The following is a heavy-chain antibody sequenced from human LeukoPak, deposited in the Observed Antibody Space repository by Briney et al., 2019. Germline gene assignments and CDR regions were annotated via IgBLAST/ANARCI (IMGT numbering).Heavy chain of an antibody. D-gene: IGHD6-19*01. CDR3: ANGVSSGWYRPGY. CDR1: GFTFSSYA. V-gene: IGHV3-23*01. J-gene: IGHJ4*02. CDR2: ISGSGGST. Sequence: PGGSLRLSCAASGFTFSSYAMSWVRQAPGKGLEWVSAISGSGGSTYYADSVKGRFTISRDNSKNTLYLQMNSLRAEDTAVYYCANGVSSGWYRPGYWGQGTLVTVSS.